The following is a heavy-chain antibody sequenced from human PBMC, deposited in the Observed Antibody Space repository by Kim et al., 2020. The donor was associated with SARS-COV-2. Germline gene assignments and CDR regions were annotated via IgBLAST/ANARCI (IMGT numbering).Heavy chain of an antibody. CDR3: ARGGSSGYYYF. V-gene: IGHV1-18*01. CDR2: T. D-gene: IGHD3-22*01. Sequence: TNYAQKLQGRVTMTTDTSTSTAYMELRSLRSDDTAVYYCARGGSSGYYYFWGQGTLVTVSS. J-gene: IGHJ4*02.